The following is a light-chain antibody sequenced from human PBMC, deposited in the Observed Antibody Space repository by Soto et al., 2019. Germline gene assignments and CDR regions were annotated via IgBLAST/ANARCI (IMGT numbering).Light chain of an antibody. Sequence: QSVLTQPASVSGSPGQSTTISCTGTSSDIGGYNYVSWYQQLPGEAPKLIIYDVSDRPSGVSTRFSGSESGNTASLTISGLQAEDEGDYYCSSFTSRHTDVFGTGTKLTVL. J-gene: IGLJ1*01. CDR2: DVS. V-gene: IGLV2-14*01. CDR3: SSFTSRHTDV. CDR1: SSDIGGYNY.